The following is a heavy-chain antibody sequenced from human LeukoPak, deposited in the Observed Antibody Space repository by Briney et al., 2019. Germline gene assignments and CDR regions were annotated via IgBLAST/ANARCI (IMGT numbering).Heavy chain of an antibody. Sequence: SETLSLTCTVSGDSISSAGNYWNWIRQHPGMGLEWIGYIYYSGSTYYNPSLKSRVSISIDTSKNQFSLRLSSVTAADTAVYYCARGQGLTSAGGKGFDYWGQGTLVTVSS. D-gene: IGHD2-2*01. CDR3: ARGQGLTSAGGKGFDY. J-gene: IGHJ4*02. CDR1: GDSISSAGNY. V-gene: IGHV4-31*03. CDR2: IYYSGST.